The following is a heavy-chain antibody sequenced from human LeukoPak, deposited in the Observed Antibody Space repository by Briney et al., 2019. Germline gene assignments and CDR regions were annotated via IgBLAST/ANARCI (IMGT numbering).Heavy chain of an antibody. CDR2: INTSGST. Sequence: SETLSLTFTVSGGSINKDYWSWIRQPAGKGLEWIGRINTSGSTHVNPSLKSRVTMSVDTSKNQFSLKLSSVTAAHTAVYYRVRDESRDVWGKGTTVTVSS. V-gene: IGHV4-4*07. CDR1: GGSINKDY. CDR3: VRDESRDV. J-gene: IGHJ6*04.